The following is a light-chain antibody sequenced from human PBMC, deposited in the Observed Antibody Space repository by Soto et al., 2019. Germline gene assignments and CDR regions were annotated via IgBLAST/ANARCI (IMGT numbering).Light chain of an antibody. Sequence: QSALTKPASVSGSPGQSITISCTGTSSDVGAYNYVSWYQQHPGEAPRLMIYDVSYRPSGVSNRFSGSKSGNTASLTISGLRAEDEAEYYCSSYSSISYVIFGGGTKLTVL. CDR2: DVS. J-gene: IGLJ2*01. V-gene: IGLV2-14*01. CDR3: SSYSSISYVI. CDR1: SSDVGAYNY.